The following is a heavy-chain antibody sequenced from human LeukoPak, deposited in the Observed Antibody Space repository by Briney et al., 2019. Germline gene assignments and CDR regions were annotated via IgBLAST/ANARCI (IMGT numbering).Heavy chain of an antibody. Sequence: GASVKVSCKASGYTFTGYYMHWVRQAPGHGLKWMGWINPNSGGTNYAQKFQGRVTMTRDTSISTAYMELSRLRSDDTAVYYCARSYPYSSGWYGDYWGQGTLVTVSS. CDR2: INPNSGGT. D-gene: IGHD6-19*01. V-gene: IGHV1-2*02. CDR1: GYTFTGYY. CDR3: ARSYPYSSGWYGDY. J-gene: IGHJ4*02.